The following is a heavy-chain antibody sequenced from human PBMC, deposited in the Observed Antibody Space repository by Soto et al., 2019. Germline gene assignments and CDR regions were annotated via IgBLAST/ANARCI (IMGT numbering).Heavy chain of an antibody. D-gene: IGHD3-22*01. V-gene: IGHV4-39*07. CDR1: GGSISSSSYY. CDR3: ARLTSGSGYWYFDY. CDR2: IYHSGST. Sequence: SETLSLTCTVSGGSISSSSYYWGWIRQPPGKGLEWIGYIYHSGSTYYNPSLKSRVTISVDRSKNQFSLKLSSVTAADTAVYYCARLTSGSGYWYFDYWGQGTLVTVSS. J-gene: IGHJ4*02.